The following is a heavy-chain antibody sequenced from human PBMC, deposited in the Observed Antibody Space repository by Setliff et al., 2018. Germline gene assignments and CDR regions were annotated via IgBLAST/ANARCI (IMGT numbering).Heavy chain of an antibody. J-gene: IGHJ4*02. V-gene: IGHV4-61*09. CDR1: GASITSGGFY. Sequence: PSETLSLTCSVSGASITSGGFYWTWIRQPAGKGLEWIGHIPPSGSTTYNPSVKSRVTISLDTSKNHFSLKLDSVTVADTALYYCARSPSSGAYWNPRPFYSDYWARGTLVTVSS. CDR3: ARSPSSGAYWNPRPFYSDY. CDR2: IPPSGST. D-gene: IGHD1-26*01.